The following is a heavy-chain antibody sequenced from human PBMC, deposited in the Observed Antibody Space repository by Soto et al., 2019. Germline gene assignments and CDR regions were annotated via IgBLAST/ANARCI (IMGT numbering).Heavy chain of an antibody. J-gene: IGHJ5*02. CDR2: INHSGST. D-gene: IGHD5-18*01. Sequence: SETLSLTCAVYGGSFSGYYWSWIRQPPGKGLEWIGEINHSGSTNYNPTLKSRVTIPVNTSKNQLSLKLSSVTAADTAVYYLARDQEGLGNARVYSYGGRGSYSLWFDPWGQGTLVTVSS. V-gene: IGHV4-34*01. CDR3: ARDQEGLGNARVYSYGGRGSYSLWFDP. CDR1: GGSFSGYY.